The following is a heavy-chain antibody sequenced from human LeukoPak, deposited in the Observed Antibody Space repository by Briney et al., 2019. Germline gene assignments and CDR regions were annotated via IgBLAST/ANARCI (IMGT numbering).Heavy chain of an antibody. J-gene: IGHJ3*02. CDR3: ARDPYGSKGGAFDI. Sequence: PSETLSLTCTVSGGSISSYYWSWIRQPPGKGLEWIGYIYYSGSTNYNPSLKSRVTISVDTSKNQFSLRLSSVTAADTAVYYCARDPYGSKGGAFDIWGQGTMVTVSS. CDR1: GGSISSYY. CDR2: IYYSGST. V-gene: IGHV4-59*01. D-gene: IGHD4-17*01.